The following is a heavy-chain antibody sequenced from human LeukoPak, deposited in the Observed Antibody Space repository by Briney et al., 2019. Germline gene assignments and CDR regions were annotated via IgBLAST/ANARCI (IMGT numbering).Heavy chain of an antibody. Sequence: QAGGSLRLSCAASGFTFSSYAMHWVRQAPGKGLEWVAVISYDGSNKYYADSVKGRFTISRDNSKNTLYLQMNSLRAEDTAVYYCARPMVRGTDGAFGIWGQGTMVTVSS. D-gene: IGHD3-10*01. V-gene: IGHV3-30-3*01. J-gene: IGHJ3*02. CDR3: ARPMVRGTDGAFGI. CDR1: GFTFSSYA. CDR2: ISYDGSNK.